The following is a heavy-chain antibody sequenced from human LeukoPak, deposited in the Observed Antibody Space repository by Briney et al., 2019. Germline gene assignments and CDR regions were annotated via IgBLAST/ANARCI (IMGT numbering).Heavy chain of an antibody. D-gene: IGHD2-2*01. CDR2: IKVDGSEK. Sequence: GGSLRLSCVASGFTFSSHHMNWVRQTPGKGLESVATIKVDGSEKYYVDSVKGRFTISRDNAKSSLYLQMNGLRAEDTGVYFCARMSSYCDYWGQGTLVTVSS. CDR1: GFTFSSHH. CDR3: ARMSSYCDY. J-gene: IGHJ4*02. V-gene: IGHV3-7*01.